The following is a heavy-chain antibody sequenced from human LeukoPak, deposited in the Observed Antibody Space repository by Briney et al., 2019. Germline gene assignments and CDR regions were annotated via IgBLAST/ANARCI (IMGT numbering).Heavy chain of an antibody. V-gene: IGHV3-23*01. CDR1: EFTFGSHA. J-gene: IGHJ4*02. Sequence: PGGSLRLSWEASEFTFGSHAMYWVRQAPGKGLEWVAGIFGSGGSPHYADPVKGRFTISRDNSRNTVYLQINSLRAEDTAVYYCGKTTVGYSSGQKPAWPVDYWGQGTLVTVSS. CDR3: GKTTVGYSSGQKPAWPVDY. D-gene: IGHD5-18*01. CDR2: IFGSGGSP.